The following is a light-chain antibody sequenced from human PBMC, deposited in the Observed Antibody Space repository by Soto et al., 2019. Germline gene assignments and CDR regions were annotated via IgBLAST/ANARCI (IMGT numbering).Light chain of an antibody. J-gene: IGKJ2*01. Sequence: EIGLTQSPGTLSLSPGERATLSCRASQSVSSSYLAWYQQKPGQAPRLLIYGASSRATGIPDRFSGSGSGTYFTLTISRLEPGDFAVYYCQQYGSSPRYTFGPGTMLEIK. CDR2: GAS. CDR1: QSVSSSY. CDR3: QQYGSSPRYT. V-gene: IGKV3-20*01.